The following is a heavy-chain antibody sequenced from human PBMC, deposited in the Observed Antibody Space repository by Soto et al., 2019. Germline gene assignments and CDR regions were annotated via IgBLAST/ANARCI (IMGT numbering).Heavy chain of an antibody. J-gene: IGHJ3*02. CDR3: ARGLGASYAFDI. D-gene: IGHD1-26*01. CDR2: INAGNGNT. CDR1: GYTFTDYS. V-gene: IGHV1-3*01. Sequence: GASVKVSCKASGYTFTDYSIHWVRQAPGQRLEWMGWINAGNGNTKYSQKFQGRVTITRDTSASTAYMELSSLRSDDTAVYYCARGLGASYAFDIWGQGTMVTV.